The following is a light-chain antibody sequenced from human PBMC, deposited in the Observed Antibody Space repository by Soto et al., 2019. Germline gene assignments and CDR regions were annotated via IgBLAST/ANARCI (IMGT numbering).Light chain of an antibody. CDR3: QQLNKYPST. CDR2: AAS. V-gene: IGKV1-9*01. CDR1: QDISNY. Sequence: DIQMTQSPSSLSASVGDRVTITCQASQDISNYLNWYQHKPGNAPKLLIYAASNLQSGVPSRFSGSGSGTEFTLTISSLQPEDFATYYCQQLNKYPSTFGGGTKVDNK. J-gene: IGKJ4*01.